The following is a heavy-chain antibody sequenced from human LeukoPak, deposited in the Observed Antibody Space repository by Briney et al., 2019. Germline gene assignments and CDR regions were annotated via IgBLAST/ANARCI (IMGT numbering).Heavy chain of an antibody. V-gene: IGHV6-1*01. CDR1: GDSVSSNSAA. Sequence: SQTLSLTCAISGDSVSSNSAAWNWIRQSPSRGLEWLGRTYYRSKWYNDYAVSVKSRITINPDTSKNQFSLQLNSVTPEDTAVYYCAKGRAQCINGVCYNYGMDVWGQGTTVTVSS. D-gene: IGHD2-8*01. CDR2: TYYRSKWYN. J-gene: IGHJ6*02. CDR3: AKGRAQCINGVCYNYGMDV.